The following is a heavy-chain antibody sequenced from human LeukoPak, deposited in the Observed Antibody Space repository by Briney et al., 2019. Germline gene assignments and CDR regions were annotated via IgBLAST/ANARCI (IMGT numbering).Heavy chain of an antibody. CDR3: ARDSSSWYNPIDY. V-gene: IGHV1-18*01. CDR1: GYTFTNYG. CDR2: ISADNGNT. J-gene: IGHJ4*02. Sequence: ASVKVSCKTSGYTFTNYGISWVRQAPGQGLEWMGRISADNGNTNYAQRVQGRVTLTTDTSTNTAYMELRSLRSDDTAVYYCARDSSSWYNPIDYWGQGTLVTVSS. D-gene: IGHD6-13*01.